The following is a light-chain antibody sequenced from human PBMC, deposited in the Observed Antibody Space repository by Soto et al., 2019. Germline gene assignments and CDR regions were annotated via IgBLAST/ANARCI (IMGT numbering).Light chain of an antibody. CDR3: CSYAGSTHV. V-gene: IGLV2-11*01. CDR1: SSDVGGYNY. CDR2: DVT. Sequence: QSALTQPRSVSGSPGQSVTMSCTGTSSDVGGYNYVSWYQQYPGKAPQLMIYDVTKRPSGVPDRFSGSKSGNTASLTISGLQAEDEADYYCCSYAGSTHVFGGGTKVTVL. J-gene: IGLJ3*02.